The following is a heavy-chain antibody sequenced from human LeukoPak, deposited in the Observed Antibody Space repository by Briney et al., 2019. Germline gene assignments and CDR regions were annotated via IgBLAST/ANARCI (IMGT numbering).Heavy chain of an antibody. CDR3: AKERLAAR. Sequence: GGSLRLSCAASGFTFRSFWMTWVRQAPGKGLEWVAGINQDGSEKYYVDSVKGRFTISRDNAMGSLHLQMNSLRAEDTAVYYCAKERLAARWGQGTLVTVSS. CDR1: GFTFRSFW. D-gene: IGHD2-15*01. J-gene: IGHJ4*02. V-gene: IGHV3-7*01. CDR2: INQDGSEK.